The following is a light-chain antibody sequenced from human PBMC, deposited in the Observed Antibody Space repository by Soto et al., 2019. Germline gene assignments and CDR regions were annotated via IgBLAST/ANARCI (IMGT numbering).Light chain of an antibody. CDR2: SAS. CDR1: QSIGND. J-gene: IGKJ5*01. Sequence: EIVMTQSPANLSVSPGEEATLSCRASQSIGNDLAWYQHKRGQAPTLLIYSASIRANGVPARFSGSGSGTEFTLTISSLQSEDFALYYCQQYNNWPPITFGQGTRLEIK. V-gene: IGKV3-15*01. CDR3: QQYNNWPPIT.